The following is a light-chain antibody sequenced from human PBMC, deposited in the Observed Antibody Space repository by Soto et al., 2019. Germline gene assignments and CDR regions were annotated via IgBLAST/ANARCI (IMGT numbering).Light chain of an antibody. CDR3: QQHIQWPLT. CDR2: GIS. Sequence: EILMTRYPTTLSVSPGERATLSCRASQRVSGSLAWYHQKPGEAPRLLMYGISSRATGISDRFCGSGSWTEFTLTISSLQPEDFAVYYCQQHIQWPLTFGQGTRLETK. CDR1: QRVSGS. V-gene: IGKV3D-15*01. J-gene: IGKJ5*01.